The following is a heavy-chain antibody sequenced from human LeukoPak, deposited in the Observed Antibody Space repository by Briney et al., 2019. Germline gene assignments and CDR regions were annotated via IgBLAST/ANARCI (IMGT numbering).Heavy chain of an antibody. D-gene: IGHD3-3*01. V-gene: IGHV3-7*03. CDR3: AKGSGYYQYYFDY. J-gene: IGHJ4*02. CDR1: GFTFSSYW. CDR2: INHNGNVN. Sequence: PGGSLRLSCAASGFTFSSYWMNWARKAPGKGLEWVASINHNGNVNYYVDSVKGRFTISRDNAKNSLYLQMNSLRAEDTALYYCAKGSGYYQYYFDYWGQGTLVTVSS.